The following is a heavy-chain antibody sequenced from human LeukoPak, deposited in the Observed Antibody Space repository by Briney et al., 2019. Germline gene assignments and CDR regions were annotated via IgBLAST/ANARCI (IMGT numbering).Heavy chain of an antibody. V-gene: IGHV3-30*02. D-gene: IGHD2-2*01. CDR1: GFTFSSYG. CDR2: IRYDGSNK. Sequence: GGSLRLSCAASGFTFSSYGMHWVRQAPGKGLEWVAFIRYDGSNKYYADSVKGRFTISRDNSKNTLYLQMNSLRVEDTAVYYCAKLRGLPAAPRRAFDIWGQGTMVTVSS. J-gene: IGHJ3*02. CDR3: AKLRGLPAAPRRAFDI.